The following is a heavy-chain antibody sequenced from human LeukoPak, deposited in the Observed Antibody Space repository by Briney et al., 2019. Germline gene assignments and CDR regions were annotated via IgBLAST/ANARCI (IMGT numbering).Heavy chain of an antibody. CDR2: INHSGST. J-gene: IGHJ4*02. CDR3: AREIVGATNTIDY. Sequence: PSETLSLTCAVYGGSFSGYYWSWIRQPPGKGLEWIGEINHSGSTNYNPSLKSRVTISVDTSKNQFSLKLSSVTAADTAVYYRAREIVGATNTIDYWGQGTLVTVSS. V-gene: IGHV4-34*01. CDR1: GGSFSGYY. D-gene: IGHD1-26*01.